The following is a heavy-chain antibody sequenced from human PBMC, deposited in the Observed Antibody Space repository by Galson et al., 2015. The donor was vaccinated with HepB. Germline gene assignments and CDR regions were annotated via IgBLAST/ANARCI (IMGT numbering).Heavy chain of an antibody. J-gene: IGHJ6*03. V-gene: IGHV3-23*01. Sequence: SLRLSCAASGFIFSNYAMSWVRQGPGKGLEWVSGIRGNGGTTNYADSVKGRFTISRDNAKKSLYLHMNSLRAEDTAVYYCVRSDSGYDWCSYYTDVRVTGTLVPASS. CDR2: IRGNGGTT. CDR3: VRSDSGYDWCSYYTDV. D-gene: IGHD5-12*01. CDR1: GFIFSNYA.